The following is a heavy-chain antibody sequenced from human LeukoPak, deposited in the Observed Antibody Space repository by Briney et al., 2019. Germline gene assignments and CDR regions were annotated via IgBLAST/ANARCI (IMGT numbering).Heavy chain of an antibody. V-gene: IGHV3-23*01. CDR1: GFTFSSYA. Sequence: GGFLRLSCAASGFTFSSYAMSWVRQAPGKGLEWVSAISGSGGSTYYADSVKGRFTISRDNSKNTLYLQMNSLRAEDTAVYYCAKSPGFFTAEYFQHWGQGTLVTVSS. D-gene: IGHD2/OR15-2a*01. CDR3: AKSPGFFTAEYFQH. J-gene: IGHJ1*01. CDR2: ISGSGGST.